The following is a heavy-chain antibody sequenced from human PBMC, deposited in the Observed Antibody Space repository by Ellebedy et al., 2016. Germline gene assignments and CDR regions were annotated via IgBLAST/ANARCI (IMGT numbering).Heavy chain of an antibody. V-gene: IGHV3-23*01. CDR3: AREWVVTAMRYYYYGMDV. CDR1: GLNFNTFF. CDR2: ISPGSDIT. Sequence: GGSLRLSXTASGLNFNTFFMTWVRQAPGKGLEWVSTISPGSDITRLADSVKGRFTISRDNSKNTLYLQMNSLRAEDTAVYYCAREWVVTAMRYYYYGMDVWGQGTTVTVSS. J-gene: IGHJ6*02. D-gene: IGHD2-21*02.